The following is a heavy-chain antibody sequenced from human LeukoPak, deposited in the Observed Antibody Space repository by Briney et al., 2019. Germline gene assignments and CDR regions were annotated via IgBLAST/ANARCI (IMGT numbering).Heavy chain of an antibody. V-gene: IGHV3-7*01. J-gene: IGHJ4*02. CDR3: AGAVAAIDFDY. CDR1: GFTFSSYW. CDR2: IKQDGSEK. D-gene: IGHD6-19*01. Sequence: GGSLRPSCAAPGFTFSSYWMSWVRQAPGKGLEWVANIKQDGSEKYYVDSVKGRFTISRDNAKNSLYLQMNSLRAEDTAVYYCAGAVAAIDFDYWGQGTLVTVSS.